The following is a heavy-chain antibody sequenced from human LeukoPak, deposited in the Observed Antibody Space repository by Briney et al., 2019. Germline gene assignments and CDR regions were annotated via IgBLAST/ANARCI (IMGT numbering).Heavy chain of an antibody. D-gene: IGHD3-10*01. CDR3: AREGYYGSGSPPSLYFDY. CDR1: GFTFRNYV. CDR2: TSSDLNVK. J-gene: IGHJ4*02. V-gene: IGHV3-30-3*01. Sequence: GGSLRLSCAASGFTFRNYVIHWVRQAPGKGLEWVAVTSSDLNVKLYADSVKGRFTISRDNSRSTLYLLMNSLRPEDTAIYYCAREGYYGSGSPPSLYFDYWGQGTLVTVSS.